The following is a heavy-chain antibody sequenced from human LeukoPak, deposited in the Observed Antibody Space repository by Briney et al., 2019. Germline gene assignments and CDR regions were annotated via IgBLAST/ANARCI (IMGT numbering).Heavy chain of an antibody. D-gene: IGHD3-10*01. CDR3: ARSRGVGSGSKPDCFDY. CDR1: GFIFDDYA. CDR2: ISSSSSYI. V-gene: IGHV3-21*01. J-gene: IGHJ4*02. Sequence: GGSLRLSCAASGFIFDDYAMHWVRQAPGKGLEWVSSISSSSSYIYYADSVKGRFTISRDNAKNSLYLQMNSLRAEDTAVYYCARSRGVGSGSKPDCFDYWGQGTLVTVSS.